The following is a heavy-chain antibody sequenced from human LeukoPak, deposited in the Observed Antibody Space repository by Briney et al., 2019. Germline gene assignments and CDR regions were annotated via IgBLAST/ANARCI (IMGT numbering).Heavy chain of an antibody. CDR1: GYSFSNYW. J-gene: IGHJ6*03. V-gene: IGHV5-51*01. CDR3: VRLGYCSSSSCFLSPYYMDV. CDR2: IYPGDSDT. Sequence: GESLKISCKGSGYSFSNYWIRWVRQMPGRGLEWLGVIYPGDSDTKYSPSFQGQVTISADKSTSTPNLQWSSLKASDTAMYYCVRLGYCSSSSCFLSPYYMDVWGKGTTGTVSS. D-gene: IGHD2-2*01.